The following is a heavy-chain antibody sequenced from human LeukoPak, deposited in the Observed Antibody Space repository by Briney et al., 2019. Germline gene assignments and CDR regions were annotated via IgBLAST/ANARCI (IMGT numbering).Heavy chain of an antibody. V-gene: IGHV3-33*06. D-gene: IGHD2-2*01. CDR2: IWYDGSNK. CDR3: AKTGSTAPHYYGMDV. Sequence: PGGSLRLSCAASGFTFSSYGMHWVRQAPGKGLEWVAVIWYDGSNKYYADSVKGRFTISRDNSKNTLYLQMNSLRAEDTAVYYCAKTGSTAPHYYGMDVWGKGTTVTVSS. J-gene: IGHJ6*04. CDR1: GFTFSSYG.